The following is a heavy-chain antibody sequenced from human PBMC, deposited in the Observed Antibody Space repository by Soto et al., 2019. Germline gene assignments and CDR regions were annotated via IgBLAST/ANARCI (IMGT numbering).Heavy chain of an antibody. Sequence: GSLRLSCAASGFTFSSYWMSWVRQAPGKGLEWVANIKEDASEKNHVDSVKGRFTISRDNAKNSLYLQMNSLRVEDTAVYYCASYLRSYGMDVWGQGTTVTVSS. D-gene: IGHD4-17*01. CDR1: GFTFSSYW. J-gene: IGHJ6*02. CDR3: ASYLRSYGMDV. V-gene: IGHV3-7*01. CDR2: IKEDASEK.